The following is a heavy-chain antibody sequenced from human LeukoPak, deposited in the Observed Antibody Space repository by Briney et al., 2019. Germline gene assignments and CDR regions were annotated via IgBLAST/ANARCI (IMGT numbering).Heavy chain of an antibody. CDR1: GYSISSGYY. V-gene: IGHV4-38-2*02. J-gene: IGHJ4*02. CDR2: IYHDGNT. D-gene: IGHD2-15*01. Sequence: SETLSLTCSVSGYSISSGYYWGWIRQPPGKGLEWIGNIYHDGNTYYNPSLKSRVTISVDTSKNQFSLKLSSVTAADTAVYYCASVVVVAATLGYWGQGTLVTVSS. CDR3: ASVVVVAATLGY.